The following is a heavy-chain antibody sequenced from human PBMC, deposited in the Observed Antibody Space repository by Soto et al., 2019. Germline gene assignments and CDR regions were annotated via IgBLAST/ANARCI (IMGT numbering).Heavy chain of an antibody. J-gene: IGHJ4*02. CDR1: GYTFTSYY. D-gene: IGHD6-19*01. V-gene: IGHV1-46*03. Sequence: QVQLVQSGAEVKKPGASVKVSCKASGYTFTSYYMHWVRQAPGQGLEWMGIINPSGGSTSYAQKFQGRVTMTSDTSTSTVYMELSSLRSEDTAVYYCAMDSSGWYYFDYWGQGTLVTVSS. CDR3: AMDSSGWYYFDY. CDR2: INPSGGST.